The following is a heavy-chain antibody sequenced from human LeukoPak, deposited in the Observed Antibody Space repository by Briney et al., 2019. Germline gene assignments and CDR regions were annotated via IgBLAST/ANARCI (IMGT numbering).Heavy chain of an antibody. V-gene: IGHV3-53*01. J-gene: IGHJ5*02. CDR1: GFTVSSNY. CDR3: AKVDYYDSSGNYPNWFDP. CDR2: LHSGGST. Sequence: PGGSLRLSCAASGFTVSSNYMSWVRQAPGKGLEWVSLLHSGGSTYYADSVKGRFSISRDNSKNTLYLQMNSLRAEDTAVYYCAKVDYYDSSGNYPNWFDPWGQGTLVTVSS. D-gene: IGHD3-22*01.